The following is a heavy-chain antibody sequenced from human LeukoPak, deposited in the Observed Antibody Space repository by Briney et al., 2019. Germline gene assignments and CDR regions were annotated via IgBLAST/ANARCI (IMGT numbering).Heavy chain of an antibody. Sequence: SETLSLTCSVSGGSISSYYWSWIRQPAGKGLEWIGRIYTSGNTNYNPSLKRRLTMSVDTSKNQSSLNLTSVTAADTAVYYCARGVYGSGSPPQFDPWGQGTLVTVSS. CDR3: ARGVYGSGSPPQFDP. V-gene: IGHV4-4*07. J-gene: IGHJ5*02. CDR1: GGSISSYY. CDR2: IYTSGNT. D-gene: IGHD3-10*01.